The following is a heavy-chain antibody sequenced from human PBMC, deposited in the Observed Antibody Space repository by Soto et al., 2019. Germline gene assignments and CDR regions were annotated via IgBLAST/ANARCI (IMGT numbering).Heavy chain of an antibody. CDR2: INAGNGNT. J-gene: IGHJ4*02. D-gene: IGHD4-4*01. Sequence: QVQLVQSGAEEKKPGASVKVSCKASGYTFTSYAMHWVRQAPGQRLEWMGWINAGNGNTKYSQKFQGRVTITRDTAASTADMELSSLRSEDTAVYYCARATVLDYWGQGTLVTVSS. CDR3: ARATVLDY. CDR1: GYTFTSYA. V-gene: IGHV1-3*05.